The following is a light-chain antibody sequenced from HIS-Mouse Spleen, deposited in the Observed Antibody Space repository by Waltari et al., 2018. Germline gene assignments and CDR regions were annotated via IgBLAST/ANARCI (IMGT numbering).Light chain of an antibody. CDR2: GAS. Sequence: EIVLTQSPGTLSVSPGERATLACRASQSGSSSYLAWYQQKPGQAPRLLIYGASSRATGIPDRFSGSGSGTDFTLTISRLEPEDFAVYYCQQYGSSPPYTFGQGTKLEIK. CDR3: QQYGSSPPYT. J-gene: IGKJ2*01. V-gene: IGKV3-20*01. CDR1: QSGSSSY.